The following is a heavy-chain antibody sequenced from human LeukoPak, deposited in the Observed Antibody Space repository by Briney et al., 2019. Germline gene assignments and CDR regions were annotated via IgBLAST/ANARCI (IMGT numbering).Heavy chain of an antibody. CDR1: GFTFSSYA. CDR2: ISGSGGST. D-gene: IGHD3-10*01. CDR3: AKLAYGSGSYDLLYGMDV. V-gene: IGHV3-23*01. Sequence: PGGSLRLSCAASGFTFSSYAMSWVRQAPGKGLEWVSAISGSGGSTYYADSVKGRFTISRDNSKNTLYLQMNSLRAEDTAVYYCAKLAYGSGSYDLLYGMDVWGQGTTVTVSS. J-gene: IGHJ6*02.